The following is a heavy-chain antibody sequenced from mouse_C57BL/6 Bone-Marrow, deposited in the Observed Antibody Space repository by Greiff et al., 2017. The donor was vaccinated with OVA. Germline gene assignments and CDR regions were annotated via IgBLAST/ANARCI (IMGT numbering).Heavy chain of an antibody. CDR2: IYPGSGST. CDR3: ARSLYYGNYGYAMDY. V-gene: IGHV1-55*01. CDR1: GYTFTSYW. J-gene: IGHJ4*01. Sequence: VKLQQPGAELVKPGASVKMSCKASGYTFTSYWITWVKQRPGQGLEWIGDIYPGSGSTNYNEKFKSKATLTVDTSSSTAYMQLSSLTSEDSAVYYCARSLYYGNYGYAMDYWGQGTSVTVSS. D-gene: IGHD2-1*01.